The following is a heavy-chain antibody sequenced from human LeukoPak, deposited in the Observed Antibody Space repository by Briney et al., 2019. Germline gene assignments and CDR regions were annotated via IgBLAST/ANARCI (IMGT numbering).Heavy chain of an antibody. CDR1: SGSLSGYF. D-gene: IGHD4/OR15-4a*01. Sequence: PSETLSLTCGVYSGSLSGYFWSWIRQFPGKGLEWIGEINHSGTTNYNPSLKSRVTMSVDTSKNQFSLKLSSVTAADTAVYFCAREGRMSMGIEYWGQGTLVTVSS. J-gene: IGHJ4*02. CDR2: INHSGTT. V-gene: IGHV4-34*01. CDR3: AREGRMSMGIEY.